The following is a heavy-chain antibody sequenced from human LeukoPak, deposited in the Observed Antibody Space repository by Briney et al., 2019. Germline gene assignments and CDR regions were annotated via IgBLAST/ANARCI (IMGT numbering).Heavy chain of an antibody. J-gene: IGHJ4*01. CDR2: INEHGSIT. D-gene: IGHD6-19*01. V-gene: IGHV3-74*01. CDR1: GFTFSTYW. Sequence: GGSLRLSCAASGFTFSTYWMHWVRQTPGEGLVWVSRINEHGSITDYADSVRDRFTISRDNAKNTLYLHMNSLRAEDTAMYYCARDVAGAGSHWGHGTLVTASS. CDR3: ARDVAGAGSH.